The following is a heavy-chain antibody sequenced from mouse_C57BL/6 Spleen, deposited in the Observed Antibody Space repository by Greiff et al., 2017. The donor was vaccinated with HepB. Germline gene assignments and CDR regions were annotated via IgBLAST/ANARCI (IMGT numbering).Heavy chain of an antibody. CDR1: GYTFTDYE. CDR2: IDPETGGT. V-gene: IGHV1-15*01. CDR3: TREDWEYYYAMDY. D-gene: IGHD4-1*01. J-gene: IGHJ4*01. Sequence: QVQLQQSGAELVRPGASVTLSCKASGYTFTDYEMHWVKQTPVHGLEWIGAIDPETGGTAYNQKFKGKAILTADKSSSTAYMELRSLTSEDSAVYYCTREDWEYYYAMDYWGQGTSVTVSS.